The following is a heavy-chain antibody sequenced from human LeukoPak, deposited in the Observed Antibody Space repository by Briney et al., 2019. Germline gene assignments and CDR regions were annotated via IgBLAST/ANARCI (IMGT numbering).Heavy chain of an antibody. CDR2: ISSSSSYI. CDR1: GFTFSSYN. V-gene: IGHV3-21*01. Sequence: GGSLRLSCAASGFTFSSYNMNWVRQAPGKGLEWVSSISSSSSYIYYADSVKGRFTISRDNAKNSLYLQMNGLRAEDTAVYYCARHIVGVGVDYWGQGTLVTVSS. CDR3: ARHIVGVGVDY. D-gene: IGHD2-21*01. J-gene: IGHJ4*02.